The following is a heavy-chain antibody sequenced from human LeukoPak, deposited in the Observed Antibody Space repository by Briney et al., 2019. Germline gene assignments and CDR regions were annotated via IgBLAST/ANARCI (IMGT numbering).Heavy chain of an antibody. Sequence: SETLSLTCTVSGGSITHYWTWIRQPPGTPLEWIGYSYYSGSTKYNPSLKSRVTISVDTSNNQFSLNLRSVTAADTAVYYCATTTSGGDAFDIWGQGTMVTVSS. CDR2: SYYSGST. V-gene: IGHV4-59*11. J-gene: IGHJ3*02. D-gene: IGHD1-26*01. CDR3: ATTTSGGDAFDI. CDR1: GGSITHY.